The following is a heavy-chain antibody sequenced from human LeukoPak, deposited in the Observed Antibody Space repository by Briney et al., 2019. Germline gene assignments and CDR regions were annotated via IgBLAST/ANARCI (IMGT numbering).Heavy chain of an antibody. CDR2: INHSGST. Sequence: PSETLSLTCAVYGGSFSGYYWSWIRQPPGKGLEWIGEINHSGSTNYNPSLKSRVTISVDTSKNQFSLKLSSVTAADTAVYYCARMYYYDSSGYTQRAFDIWDQGTMVTVSS. J-gene: IGHJ3*02. CDR3: ARMYYYDSSGYTQRAFDI. V-gene: IGHV4-34*01. CDR1: GGSFSGYY. D-gene: IGHD3-22*01.